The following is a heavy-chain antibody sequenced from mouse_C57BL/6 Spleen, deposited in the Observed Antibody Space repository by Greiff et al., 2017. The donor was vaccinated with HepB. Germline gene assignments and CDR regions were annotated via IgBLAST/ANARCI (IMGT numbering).Heavy chain of an antibody. D-gene: IGHD1-1*01. Sequence: VQLQQPGAELVRPGSSVKLSCKASGYTFTSYWMHWVKQRPIQGLEWIGNIDPSDSETHYNQKFKDKATLTVDKSSSTAYMQLSSLTSEDSAVYYCAGYITTVVANYFDYWGQGTTLTVSS. V-gene: IGHV1-52*01. CDR2: IDPSDSET. CDR3: AGYITTVVANYFDY. CDR1: GYTFTSYW. J-gene: IGHJ2*01.